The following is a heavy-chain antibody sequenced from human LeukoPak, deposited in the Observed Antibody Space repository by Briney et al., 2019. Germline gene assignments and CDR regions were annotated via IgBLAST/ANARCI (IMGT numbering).Heavy chain of an antibody. CDR1: GFTFTKYW. Sequence: PGGSLRLPCAASGFTFTKYWMTWVRQDPGKGLEWVANINQDGSERFYVDSVKGRFTISRDNAKNSLYLQMNSLGAEDTAVYYCARDWRQDNAFDLWGQGTMVTVSS. V-gene: IGHV3-7*01. J-gene: IGHJ3*01. CDR2: INQDGSER. CDR3: ARDWRQDNAFDL. D-gene: IGHD2-15*01.